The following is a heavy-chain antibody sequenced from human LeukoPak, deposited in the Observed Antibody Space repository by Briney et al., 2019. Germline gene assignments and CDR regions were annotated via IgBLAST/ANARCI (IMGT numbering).Heavy chain of an antibody. D-gene: IGHD3-22*01. J-gene: IGHJ4*02. CDR2: ISYDGSNE. CDR1: GFTFSYYT. CDR3: ARVLNYYDSSGYYFSY. Sequence: GGSLRLSCAASGFTFSYYTMHWVRQAPGKGLGWVAVISYDGSNEYYADSVKGRFTISRDNSKNTLYLQMNSLRVEDTAVYYCARVLNYYDSSGYYFSYWGQGTLVTVSS. V-gene: IGHV3-30-3*01.